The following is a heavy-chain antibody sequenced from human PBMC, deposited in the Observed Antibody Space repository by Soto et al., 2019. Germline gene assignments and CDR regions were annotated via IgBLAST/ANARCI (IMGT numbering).Heavy chain of an antibody. CDR1: GFSLNTDGVG. V-gene: IGHV2-5*02. D-gene: IGHD1-1*01. Sequence: QITLKESGPTLVKPTQTLTLTCTVSGFSLNTDGVGVGWIRQPPGKALEWLALIYWDDDKRYSPSLESRVTITKDTSKNQVVLTMTNMNPEDTATYYCAHRLVAVLGTPAFDMWGQGTMVTVSS. J-gene: IGHJ3*02. CDR2: IYWDDDK. CDR3: AHRLVAVLGTPAFDM.